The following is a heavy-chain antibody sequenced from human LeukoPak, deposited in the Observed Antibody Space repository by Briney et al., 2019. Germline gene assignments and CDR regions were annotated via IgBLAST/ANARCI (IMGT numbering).Heavy chain of an antibody. J-gene: IGHJ6*03. CDR2: MRYDGSYK. Sequence: GGSLRLSCAASGFSFSSSGMHWVRQAPGKGLEWVAFMRYDGSYKSYADSVKGRFTISRDNSKNTLYLQMNSLRAEDTAVYYCAKRRGLELLYYYYMDVWGKGTTVTVSS. D-gene: IGHD1-7*01. V-gene: IGHV3-30*02. CDR1: GFSFSSSG. CDR3: AKRRGLELLYYYYMDV.